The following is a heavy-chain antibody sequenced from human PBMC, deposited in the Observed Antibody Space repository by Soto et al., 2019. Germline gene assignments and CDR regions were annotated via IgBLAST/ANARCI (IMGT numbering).Heavy chain of an antibody. V-gene: IGHV1-18*04. D-gene: IGHD6-6*01. CDR1: GYTFTSYC. CDR2: ISAYNGNT. CDR3: ARRNVGHIAARHDP. J-gene: IGHJ5*02. Sequence: ASVKVSCKASGYTFTSYCISWVRQAPGQGLEWMGWISAYNGNTNYAQKLQGRVTMTTDTSTSTAYMELRSLRSDDTAVYYCARRNVGHIAARHDPWGQGTLVTVSS.